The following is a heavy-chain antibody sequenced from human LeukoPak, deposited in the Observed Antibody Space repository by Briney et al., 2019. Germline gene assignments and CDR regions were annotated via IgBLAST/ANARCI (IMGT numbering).Heavy chain of an antibody. Sequence: SETLSLTCSVSGGSISSSTYFWGWIRQPPGKGLEWIGSVYYSGSTYYNPSLKSRVTISVDTSKNQFSLKLSSVTAADTAVYYCARGARWLLRGNAFDIWGQGTMVTVSS. CDR3: ARGARWLLRGNAFDI. CDR1: GGSISSSTYF. D-gene: IGHD3-22*01. V-gene: IGHV4-39*07. CDR2: VYYSGST. J-gene: IGHJ3*02.